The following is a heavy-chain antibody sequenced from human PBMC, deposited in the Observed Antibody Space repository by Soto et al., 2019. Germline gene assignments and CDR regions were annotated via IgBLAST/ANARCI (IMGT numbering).Heavy chain of an antibody. Sequence: ASVKVSCKASGYTFTSYGISWVRQAPGQGLEWMGWISAYNSNTNYGQELQGRVTMTTDTSTSTAYMELRSLRSDDTAVYYCARGSELWTKYYFDYWGQGTLVTVSS. CDR3: ARGSELWTKYYFDY. CDR2: ISAYNSNT. CDR1: GYTFTSYG. V-gene: IGHV1-18*01. D-gene: IGHD1-1*01. J-gene: IGHJ4*02.